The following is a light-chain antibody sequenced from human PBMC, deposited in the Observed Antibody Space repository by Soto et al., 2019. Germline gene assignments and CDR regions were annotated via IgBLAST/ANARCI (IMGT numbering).Light chain of an antibody. CDR1: QSINRD. Sequence: EIVRTQTKATLSVSPGESATLSCRSSQSINRDLAWYVQKPGQAPRRVIYGASTWGTGVPPRFTGSGSGTEFTLTISGLQSEDFAVYYCQQYNSWPITFGQGTRLEI. CDR3: QQYNSWPIT. V-gene: IGKV3D-15*01. CDR2: GAS. J-gene: IGKJ5*01.